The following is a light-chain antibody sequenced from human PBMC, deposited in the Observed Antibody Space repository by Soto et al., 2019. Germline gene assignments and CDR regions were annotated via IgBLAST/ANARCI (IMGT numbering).Light chain of an antibody. V-gene: IGKV2-24*01. CDR2: KIS. J-gene: IGKJ1*01. Sequence: DIVLTQIPLSSVVTLGQAASISCRSSQSLVHSDGNTYLSWLHQRPGQPPRLIMYKISTRFSGVPERFTGSWAGTDFTLKISRVEAEDVGIYYCMQATQFPRTFGQGTKVVIK. CDR1: QSLVHSDGNTY. CDR3: MQATQFPRT.